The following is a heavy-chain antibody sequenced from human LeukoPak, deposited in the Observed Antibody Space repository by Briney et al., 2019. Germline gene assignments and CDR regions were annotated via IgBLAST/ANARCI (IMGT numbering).Heavy chain of an antibody. CDR2: IYYSGST. J-gene: IGHJ4*02. CDR3: AKTKRPILTGYYNDY. CDR1: GGSISSSSYY. Sequence: TSETLSLTCTVSGGSISSSSYYWGWIRQPPGKGLEWIGSIYYSGSTYYNPSLKSRVTISVDTSKNQFSLKLSSVTAADTAVYYCAKTKRPILTGYYNDYWGQGTLVTVSS. D-gene: IGHD3-9*01. V-gene: IGHV4-39*07.